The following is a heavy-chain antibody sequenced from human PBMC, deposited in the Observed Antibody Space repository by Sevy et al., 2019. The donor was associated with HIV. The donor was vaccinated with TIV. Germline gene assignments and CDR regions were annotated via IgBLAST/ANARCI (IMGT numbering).Heavy chain of an antibody. CDR3: ARDPKSENWFDP. V-gene: IGHV3-33*01. CDR2: IWYDGSNK. Sequence: LSLTCAASGFTFSSYGMHWVRQAPGKGLEWVAVIWYDGSNKYYADSVKGRFTISRDNSKNTLYLQMNSLRAEDTAVYYCARDPKSENWFDPWGQGTLVTVSS. J-gene: IGHJ5*02. CDR1: GFTFSSYG.